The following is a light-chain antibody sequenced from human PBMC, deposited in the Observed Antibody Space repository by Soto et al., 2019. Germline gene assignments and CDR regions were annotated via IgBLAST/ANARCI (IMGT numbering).Light chain of an antibody. Sequence: EIVMMQSPATLSVSPGESAILSCRASQSISSNLAWYQQKPGQAPRRLIYGASTRATGIPARFSGSGSGTEFTLTISSVQSEDFAVYYCQQYNIWPPITFGQGTRLEI. CDR1: QSISSN. CDR2: GAS. J-gene: IGKJ5*01. CDR3: QQYNIWPPIT. V-gene: IGKV3D-15*01.